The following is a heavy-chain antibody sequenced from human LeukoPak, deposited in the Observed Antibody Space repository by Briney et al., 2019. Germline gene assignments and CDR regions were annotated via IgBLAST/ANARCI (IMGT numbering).Heavy chain of an antibody. CDR3: ARETYGASPGYYYYMDV. CDR2: IYYSGST. J-gene: IGHJ6*03. CDR1: GGSITSGGYY. Sequence: SQTLSLTCTVSGGSITSGGYYWSWIRQPPGKGLEWIGYIYYSGSTNYNPSLKSRVTISVDTSKNQFSLKLSSVTAADTAVYYCARETYGASPGYYYYMDVWGKGTTVTVSS. V-gene: IGHV4-61*08. D-gene: IGHD4-17*01.